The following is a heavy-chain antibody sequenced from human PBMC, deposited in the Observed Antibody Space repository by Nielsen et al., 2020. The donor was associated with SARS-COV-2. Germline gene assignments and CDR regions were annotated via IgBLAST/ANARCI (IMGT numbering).Heavy chain of an antibody. J-gene: IGHJ4*02. D-gene: IGHD1-26*01. V-gene: IGHV4-39*01. CDR3: ARHVVGATKQFDY. CDR1: GGSISSSSYY. Sequence: SETLSLTCTVSGGSISSSSYYWGWIRQPPGKGLEWIGSIYYSGSTYYNPSLKSRVTISVDTSKNQFSLKLSSVTAADTAVYYCARHVVGATKQFDYWGQGTLVTVSS. CDR2: IYYSGST.